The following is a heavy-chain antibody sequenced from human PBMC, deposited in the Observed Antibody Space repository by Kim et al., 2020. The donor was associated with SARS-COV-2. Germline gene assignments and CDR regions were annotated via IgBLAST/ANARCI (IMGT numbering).Heavy chain of an antibody. CDR1: GYTFTSYI. D-gene: IGHD3-10*01. J-gene: IGHJ4*02. CDR2: INAGTGNT. V-gene: IGHV1-3*01. CDR3: ARYGSGPFDY. Sequence: ASVKVSCKASGYTFTSYIMQWVRQAPGQRLEWMGWINAGTGNTKHSQKFQGRVTITRDTSASTAHMELSSLRSEDTAVYYCARYGSGPFDYWGQGTLVTVSS.